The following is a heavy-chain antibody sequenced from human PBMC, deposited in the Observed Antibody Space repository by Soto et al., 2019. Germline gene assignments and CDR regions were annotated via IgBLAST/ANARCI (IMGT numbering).Heavy chain of an antibody. D-gene: IGHD1-26*01. J-gene: IGHJ4*02. V-gene: IGHV4-28*01. CDR1: GYSISSSNW. CDR2: IYYSGTT. CDR3: ARREIQGPIDY. Sequence: QVQLQESGPGLVKPSDTLSLTCAVSGYSISSSNWWGWIRQPPGKGLEWIGYIYYSGTTYYNPSLNLLVPTSVGTSRNQFSRKLTSVTAVAAAACYCARREIQGPIDYWGQGTLVTVSS.